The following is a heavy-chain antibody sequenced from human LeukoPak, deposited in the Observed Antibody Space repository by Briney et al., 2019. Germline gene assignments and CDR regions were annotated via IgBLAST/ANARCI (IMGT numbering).Heavy chain of an antibody. D-gene: IGHD2-2*01. J-gene: IGHJ4*02. CDR1: GGSISGYY. Sequence: SETLSLTCTVSGGSISGYYWSWIRQPAGKGLEWIGRIYTSGSTNYNPSLKSRVTMSVDTSNNQFSLKLTSVTAADTAVYYCAKDTTRFGVPAATFDYWGRGTLVTVSS. V-gene: IGHV4-4*07. CDR2: IYTSGST. CDR3: AKDTTRFGVPAATFDY.